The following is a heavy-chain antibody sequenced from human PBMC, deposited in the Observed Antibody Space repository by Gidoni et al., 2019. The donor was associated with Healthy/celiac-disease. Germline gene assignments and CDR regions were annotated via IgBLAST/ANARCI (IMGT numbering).Heavy chain of an antibody. V-gene: IGHV3-53*01. CDR2: IYSGGSQ. J-gene: IGHJ3*02. Sequence: EVQLVESGGGLIKPGGSLRLSCAASGFTVSSDYMSWVRQAPGKGLEWVSVIYSGGSQYYADSVKGRFTISKDNSKNTLYLQMNSLRAEDTAVYYCARGYYYDSSGYPNYAFDIWGQGTMVTVSS. CDR1: GFTVSSDY. D-gene: IGHD3-22*01. CDR3: ARGYYYDSSGYPNYAFDI.